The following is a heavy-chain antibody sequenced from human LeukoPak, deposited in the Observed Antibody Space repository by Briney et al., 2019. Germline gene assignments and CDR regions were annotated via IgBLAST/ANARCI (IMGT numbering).Heavy chain of an antibody. CDR1: GGTMSSYY. D-gene: IGHD1-14*01. V-gene: IGHV4-59*01. Sequence: SETLSLTCAVSGGTMSSYYGSWVRQPPGKGLEWIGYIYYSGSTNYNPSLKSRVTISVDSSKNQFSLELSSVTAADTAVYYCSRDISYYPSYYYMDVWGKGTTVTVSS. J-gene: IGHJ6*03. CDR2: IYYSGST. CDR3: SRDISYYPSYYYMDV.